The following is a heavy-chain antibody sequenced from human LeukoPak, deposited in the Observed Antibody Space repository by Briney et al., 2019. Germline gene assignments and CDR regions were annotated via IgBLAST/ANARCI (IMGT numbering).Heavy chain of an antibody. V-gene: IGHV3-7*01. CDR3: ARRGVVPAAALDY. Sequence: GGSLRPSCAASGFTFSSYWMSWVRQAPGKGLEWVANIKQDGSEKYYVDSVKGRFTISRDNAKNSLYLQMNSLRAEDTAVYYCARRGVVPAAALDYWGQGTLVTVSS. CDR1: GFTFSSYW. D-gene: IGHD2-2*01. CDR2: IKQDGSEK. J-gene: IGHJ4*02.